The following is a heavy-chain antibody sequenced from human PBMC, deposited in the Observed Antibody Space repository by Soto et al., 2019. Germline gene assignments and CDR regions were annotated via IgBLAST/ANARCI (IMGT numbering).Heavy chain of an antibody. D-gene: IGHD4-17*01. Sequence: QVQLVQSGAEVKKPGASVKVSCKASGYTFTNYAMHWVRQAPGQRLEWMGWINAGNGNIKYSQKFQGRVTITRDTPASTAYMELSSLRSEDTAVYYCAGDHYGDDTYYWGQGALVTVSS. V-gene: IGHV1-3*01. CDR3: AGDHYGDDTYY. CDR1: GYTFTNYA. J-gene: IGHJ4*02. CDR2: INAGNGNI.